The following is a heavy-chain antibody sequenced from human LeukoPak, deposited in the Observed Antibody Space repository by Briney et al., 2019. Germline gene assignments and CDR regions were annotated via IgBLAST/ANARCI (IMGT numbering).Heavy chain of an antibody. CDR1: GGSISSSSYY. J-gene: IGHJ4*02. Sequence: SETLSLTCTVSGGSISSSSYYWGWIRQPPGKGLEWIGSIYYSVSTYHNPSLKSRVTISVDTSKNQFSLKLSSVTAADTAVYYCAREEYDYYDSSGARGLRDWGQGTLVTVSS. D-gene: IGHD3-22*01. V-gene: IGHV4-39*07. CDR3: AREEYDYYDSSGARGLRD. CDR2: IYYSVST.